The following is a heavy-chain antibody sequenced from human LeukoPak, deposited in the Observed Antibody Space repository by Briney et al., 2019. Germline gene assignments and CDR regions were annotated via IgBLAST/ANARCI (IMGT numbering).Heavy chain of an antibody. CDR1: GGSISSGGYP. V-gene: IGHV4-30-2*01. CDR3: AREGGGSYTRGYFDL. J-gene: IGHJ2*01. D-gene: IGHD1-26*01. CDR2: IYHSGST. Sequence: SETLSLTCAVSGGSISSGGYPWSWIRQPPGKGLEWIGYIYHSGSTYYNPSLKSRVTISVDRSKNQFSLKLSSVTAADTAVYYCAREGGGSYTRGYFDLWGRGTLVTVSS.